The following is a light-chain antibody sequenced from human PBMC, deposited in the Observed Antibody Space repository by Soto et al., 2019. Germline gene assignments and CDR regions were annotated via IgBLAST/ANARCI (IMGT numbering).Light chain of an antibody. CDR1: QNINNY. CDR3: QQSYCTPPLT. Sequence: DIQMTQSPSSLSASVGDRVTITCRACQNINNYLNWYQQKPGKAPKLLIYVAATLQSGVPSRFRGRGSGTDFTLTISSLQPEAFATYDCQQSYCTPPLTFGGGTKVEIK. V-gene: IGKV1-39*01. J-gene: IGKJ4*01. CDR2: VAA.